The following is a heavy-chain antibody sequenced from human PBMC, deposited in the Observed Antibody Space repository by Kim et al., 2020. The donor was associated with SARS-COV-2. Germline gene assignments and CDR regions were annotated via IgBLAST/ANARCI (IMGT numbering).Heavy chain of an antibody. D-gene: IGHD3-9*01. Sequence: SLKSRVTVSVNTSKTQFSLKLSSVTAADTAVYYCARADRDILTGYNWFDPWGQGTLVTVSS. J-gene: IGHJ5*02. CDR3: ARADRDILTGYNWFDP. V-gene: IGHV4-4*08.